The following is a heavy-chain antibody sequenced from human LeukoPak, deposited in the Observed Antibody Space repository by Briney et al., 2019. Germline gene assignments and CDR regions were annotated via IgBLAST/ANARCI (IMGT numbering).Heavy chain of an antibody. CDR3: ARDWQLVD. D-gene: IGHD1-1*01. Sequence: SQTLSLTCTVSGGSISSGDKYWSWIRQPLGKGLEWIGNVHYSGTTSYNSSLTSRLSMSVDRSKNQFSLRLSSVTAADTAVYYCARDWQLVDWGQGSLVTVSS. J-gene: IGHJ4*02. CDR1: GGSISSGDKY. CDR2: VHYSGTT. V-gene: IGHV4-30-4*01.